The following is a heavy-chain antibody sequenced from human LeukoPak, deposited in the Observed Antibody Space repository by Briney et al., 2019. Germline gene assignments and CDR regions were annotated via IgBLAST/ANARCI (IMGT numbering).Heavy chain of an antibody. CDR3: ARVGDYDILTGPDALDY. D-gene: IGHD3-9*01. CDR2: IIPIFGTA. J-gene: IGHJ4*02. V-gene: IGHV1-69*06. Sequence: KVSCKASGGTFSSYAISWVRQAPGQGLEWMGGIIPIFGTANYAQKFQGRVTITADKSTSTAYMELSSLRSEDTAVYYCARVGDYDILTGPDALDYWGQGTLVTVSS. CDR1: GGTFSSYA.